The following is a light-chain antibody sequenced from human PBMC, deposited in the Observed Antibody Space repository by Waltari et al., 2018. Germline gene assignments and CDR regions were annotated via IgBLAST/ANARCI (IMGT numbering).Light chain of an antibody. Sequence: QSVLTQPPSVSGAPGQSITISCTGSRSNIGGGSAVHWYQQRPGAAPRLLISTNTNRPSGVSDRFSGSKSDTSASLAITGLQADDEADYYCQSYDTSLSASVFGGGTKVTVL. J-gene: IGLJ3*02. CDR3: QSYDTSLSASV. CDR2: TNT. CDR1: RSNIGGGSA. V-gene: IGLV1-40*01.